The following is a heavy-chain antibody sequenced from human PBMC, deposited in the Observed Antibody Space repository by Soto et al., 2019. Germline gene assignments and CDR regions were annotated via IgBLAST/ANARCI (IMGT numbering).Heavy chain of an antibody. Sequence: AGGSLRLSCTASGFTFGDYAMSWFRQAPGKGLEWVGFIRSKAYGGTTEYAASVKGRFTISRDDSKSIAYLQMNSLKTEDTAVYYCTTRLAVAGTWGMDVWGQGTTVTVSS. CDR3: TTRLAVAGTWGMDV. CDR2: IRSKAYGGTT. CDR1: GFTFGDYA. D-gene: IGHD6-19*01. J-gene: IGHJ6*02. V-gene: IGHV3-49*03.